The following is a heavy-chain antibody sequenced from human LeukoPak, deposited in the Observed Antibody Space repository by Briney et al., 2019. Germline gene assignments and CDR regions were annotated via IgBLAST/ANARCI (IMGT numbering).Heavy chain of an antibody. V-gene: IGHV3-23*01. Sequence: GGSLRLSCAASGFTFSSYAMSWVRQAPGKGLEWVSAISGSGGSTYYADSVKGRLTISRDNSKNTLYLQMNSLRAEDTAVYYCAKEYDFWSGMNLDYWGQGTLVTVSS. D-gene: IGHD3-3*01. CDR2: ISGSGGST. CDR3: AKEYDFWSGMNLDY. J-gene: IGHJ4*02. CDR1: GFTFSSYA.